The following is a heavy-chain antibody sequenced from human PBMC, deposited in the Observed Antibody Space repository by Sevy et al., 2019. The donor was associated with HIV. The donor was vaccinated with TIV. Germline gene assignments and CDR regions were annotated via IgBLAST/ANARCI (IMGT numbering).Heavy chain of an antibody. V-gene: IGHV3-23*01. CDR3: VRSEDYYDSSGLYYFDY. D-gene: IGHD3-22*01. J-gene: IGHJ4*02. CDR2: ISGSGGST. Sequence: GGSLRLSCAASGFTFSSYAMSWVRQAPGKGLEWVSAISGSGGSTYYADSVKGPFTISRDNSKNTLYLQMNSLRAEDTAVYYCVRSEDYYDSSGLYYFDYWGQRTLVTVSS. CDR1: GFTFSSYA.